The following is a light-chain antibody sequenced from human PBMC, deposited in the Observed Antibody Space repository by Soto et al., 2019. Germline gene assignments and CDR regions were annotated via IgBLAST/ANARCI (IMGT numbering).Light chain of an antibody. V-gene: IGKV3-20*01. Sequence: EIVLTQSPGSLSLSPGERATLSCRASQSVSSSYLAWYQQKPGQAPRLLIYGASSRATGIPARFSGSGSGTDFTLTISRLEPEDFATSYCQQYGSAPLTFGQGTKVYIK. CDR3: QQYGSAPLT. CDR2: GAS. J-gene: IGKJ1*01. CDR1: QSVSSSY.